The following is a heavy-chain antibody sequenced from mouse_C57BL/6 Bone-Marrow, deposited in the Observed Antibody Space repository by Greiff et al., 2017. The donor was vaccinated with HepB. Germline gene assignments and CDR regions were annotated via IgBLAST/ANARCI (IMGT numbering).Heavy chain of an antibody. V-gene: IGHV3-6*01. CDR2: ISYDGSN. CDR1: GYSITSGYY. CDR3: ARRDSWFAY. J-gene: IGHJ3*01. D-gene: IGHD3-3*01. Sequence: ESGPGLVKPSPSLSLTCSVTGYSITSGYYWNWIRQFPGNKLEWMGYISYDGSNNYNPSLKNRTSITRDTSKNQFFLKLNSVTTEDTATYYCARRDSWFAYWGQGTLVTVSA.